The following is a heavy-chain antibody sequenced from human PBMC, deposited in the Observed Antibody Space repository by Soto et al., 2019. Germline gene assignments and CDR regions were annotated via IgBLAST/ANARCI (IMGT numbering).Heavy chain of an antibody. CDR2: IIPILGIA. J-gene: IGHJ6*03. CDR1: GGTFSSYT. CDR3: ARRIAARKRDYYYYMDV. D-gene: IGHD6-6*01. Sequence: QVQLVQSGAEVKKPGSSVKVSCKASGGTFSSYTISWVRQAPGQGLEWMGRIIPILGIANYAQKFQGRVTITADKSTSTAYMELSSLRSEDTAVYYCARRIAARKRDYYYYMDVRGKGTTVTVSS. V-gene: IGHV1-69*02.